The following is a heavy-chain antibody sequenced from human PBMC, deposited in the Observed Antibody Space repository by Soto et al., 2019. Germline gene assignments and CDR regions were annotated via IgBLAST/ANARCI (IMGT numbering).Heavy chain of an antibody. J-gene: IGHJ4*02. CDR2: IIPIFNST. CDR3: AREGRGKKAGYNGLVSLGY. D-gene: IGHD2-2*02. CDR1: GNRFSNYV. Sequence: SLKGACKVSGNRFSNYVSAWVRQAPGHGLEWLGRIIPIFNSTKYAQSFQGRVTITADKSTSTASLELSSLRSDDTAVYYCAREGRGKKAGYNGLVSLGYWGQGTLVTVSS. V-gene: IGHV1-69*06.